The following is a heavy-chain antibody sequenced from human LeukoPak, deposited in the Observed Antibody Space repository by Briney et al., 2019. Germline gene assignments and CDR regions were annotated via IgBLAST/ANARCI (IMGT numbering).Heavy chain of an antibody. J-gene: IGHJ4*02. CDR1: GYTFTSYA. CDR3: ASISRHIEYSSSWLEY. D-gene: IGHD6-13*01. V-gene: IGHV7-4-1*02. CDR2: INTNTGNP. Sequence: ASVKVSCKASGYTFTSYAMNWVRQAPGQGLEWMGWINTNTGNPTYAQGFTGRFVFSLDTSVSTAYLQISSLKAEDTAVYYCASISRHIEYSSSWLEYWGQGTLVTVSS.